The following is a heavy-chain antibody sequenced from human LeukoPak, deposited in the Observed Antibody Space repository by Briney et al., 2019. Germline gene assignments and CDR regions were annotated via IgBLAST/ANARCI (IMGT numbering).Heavy chain of an antibody. CDR2: INSDGSST. J-gene: IGHJ1*01. D-gene: IGHD1-26*01. V-gene: IGHV3-74*01. CDR1: GFTFSSHW. CDR3: ARDGVGATSWTEYFQH. Sequence: GGSLRLSCAASGFTFSSHWMHWVRQAPGKGLVWVSRINSDGSSTSNADSVKGRFTISRDNAKNTLYLQMNNLRAEDTAVYYCARDGVGATSWTEYFQHWGQGTLATVSS.